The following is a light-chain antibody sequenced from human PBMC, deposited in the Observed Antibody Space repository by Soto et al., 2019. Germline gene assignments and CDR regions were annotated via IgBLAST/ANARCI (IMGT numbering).Light chain of an antibody. CDR1: QTIRYNY. J-gene: IGKJ5*01. V-gene: IGKV3-20*01. CDR3: QQYDGSSIT. CDR2: DAS. Sequence: EIVLTQSPGTLSLSPGEGATLSCRASQTIRYNYLAWYQQRPGQAPRLLIYDASSRATGVPDRFSGSGSGTDFTLTISRLEPEDFAVYSCQQYDGSSITFGQGTRWRL.